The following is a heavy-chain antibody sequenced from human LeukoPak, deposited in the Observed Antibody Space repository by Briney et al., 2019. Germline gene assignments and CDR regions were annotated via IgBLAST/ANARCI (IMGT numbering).Heavy chain of an antibody. V-gene: IGHV4-59*01. D-gene: IGHD1/OR15-1a*01. CDR1: GGSISSYY. CDR3: ARSLSGLRFEQHWFDP. Sequence: SETLSLTCTVSGGSISSYYWSWIRQPPGKGLEWIGYIYYSGSTNHNPSLRSRVTISVDTSKNQVSLKVHYVTAADTAVYYCARSLSGLRFEQHWFDPWGQGTLVTVSS. CDR2: IYYSGST. J-gene: IGHJ5*02.